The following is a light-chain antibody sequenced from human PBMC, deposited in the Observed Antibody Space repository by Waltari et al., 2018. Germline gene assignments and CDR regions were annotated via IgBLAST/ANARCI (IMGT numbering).Light chain of an antibody. CDR1: KNIRSY. CDR3: QASYTTPYS. V-gene: IGKV1-39*01. CDR2: PAS. Sequence: DLQMTQSPSYLSASVGDRVTIACRASKNIRSYLSWYQQKPGIAPKLVIYPASTLQSGVPSRFSGSGSGTNFTLTITSLQAEDFATYFCQASYTTPYSFGQGTKVEIK. J-gene: IGKJ2*03.